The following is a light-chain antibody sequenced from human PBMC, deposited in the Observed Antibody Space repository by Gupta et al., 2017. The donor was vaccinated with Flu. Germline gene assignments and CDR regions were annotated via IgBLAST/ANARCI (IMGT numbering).Light chain of an antibody. J-gene: IGKJ5*01. V-gene: IGKV3-11*01. CDR2: DAS. CDR1: QSIYSN. CDR3: QQHNNWPPIT. Sequence: ATLSLSPGERATLSCRASQSIYSNLAWYQQRPGQPPRLLIYDASNRATGIPARFSGSGSGTDFTLTISRLDPDDFALYYCQQHNNWPPITFGQGTRMESK.